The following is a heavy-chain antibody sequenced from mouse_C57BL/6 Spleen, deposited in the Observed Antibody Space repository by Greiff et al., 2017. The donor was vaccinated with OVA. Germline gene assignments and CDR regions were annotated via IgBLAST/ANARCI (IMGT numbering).Heavy chain of an antibody. CDR2: IDPNSGGT. CDR3: ARWEDYGMYY. CDR1: GYTFTSYW. J-gene: IGHJ2*01. Sequence: VQLQQPGAELVKPGASVKLSCKASGYTFTSYWMHWVKQRPGRGLEWIGRIDPNSGGTKYNEKFKSKATLTVDKPSSTAYMQLISPTAEDSADYSCARWEDYGMYYWGQGTTLTVSS. V-gene: IGHV1-72*01. D-gene: IGHD2-1*01.